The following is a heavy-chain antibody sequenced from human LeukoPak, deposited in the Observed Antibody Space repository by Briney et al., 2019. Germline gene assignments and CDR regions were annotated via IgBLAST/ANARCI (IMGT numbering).Heavy chain of an antibody. CDR1: GFTFSNYD. CDR2: ISHDGSRI. J-gene: IGHJ6*03. Sequence: PGGSLRLSCVASGFTFSNYDMHWVRQAPGKGLEWVAVISHDGSRIYYIDSVKGRFTISRDNAKNSLYLQMNSLRAEDTAVYYCARGDKDYGSGSLYYYYYYMDVWGKGTTVTISS. D-gene: IGHD3-10*01. CDR3: ARGDKDYGSGSLYYYYYYMDV. V-gene: IGHV3-30*03.